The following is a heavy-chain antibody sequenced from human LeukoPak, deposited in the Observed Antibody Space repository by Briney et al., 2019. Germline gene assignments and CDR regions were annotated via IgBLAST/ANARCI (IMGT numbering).Heavy chain of an antibody. D-gene: IGHD5-24*01. CDR3: ARDRSRDGYKIGDY. CDR2: INPNSGGT. V-gene: IGHV1-2*02. J-gene: IGHJ4*02. CDR1: GYTFTGYY. Sequence: ASVKVSCKASGYTFTGYYMHWVRQAPGQGLEWMGWINPNSGGTNYAQKFQGRVTMTRDTSISTAYMELSRLRSDDTAVYYCARDRSRDGYKIGDYWGQGTLVTVSS.